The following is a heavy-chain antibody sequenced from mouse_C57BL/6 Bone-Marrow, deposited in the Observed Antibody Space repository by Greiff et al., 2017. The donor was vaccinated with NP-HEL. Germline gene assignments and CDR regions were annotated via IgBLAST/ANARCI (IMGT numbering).Heavy chain of an antibody. CDR1: GYAFSSSW. D-gene: IGHD1-2*01. J-gene: IGHJ4*01. CDR2: IHPNSGST. Sequence: QVQLQQSGPELVKPGASVKISCKASGYAFSSSWMNWVKQRPGKGLEWIGMIHPNSGSTNYNEKFKSKATLTVDKSSSTAYMQLSSLTSEDSAVYYCARGHYYDSYYAMDYWGQGTSVTVSS. CDR3: ARGHYYDSYYAMDY. V-gene: IGHV1-82*01.